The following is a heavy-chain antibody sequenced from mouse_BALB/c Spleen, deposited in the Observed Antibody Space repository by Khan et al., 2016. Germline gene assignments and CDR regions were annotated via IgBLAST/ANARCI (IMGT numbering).Heavy chain of an antibody. CDR2: INPGSGGT. J-gene: IGHJ4*01. V-gene: IGHV1-54*03. Sequence: VQLQESGAELVRPGTSVKVSCKASGYAFTNYLIEWVKQRPGQGLEWIGVINPGSGGTNYNETFKGKATLTADKSSSTAYMQLSSLTSDDSAVYFCARSGAPHYYAMDYWGQGTSVTVSS. CDR3: ARSGAPHYYAMDY. CDR1: GYAFTNYL. D-gene: IGHD3-1*01.